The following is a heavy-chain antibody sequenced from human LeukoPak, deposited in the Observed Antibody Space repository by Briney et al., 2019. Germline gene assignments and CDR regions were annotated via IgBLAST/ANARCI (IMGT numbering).Heavy chain of an antibody. Sequence: GASVKVSCKASGYTFTGYYMHWVRQAPGQGLEWMGWINPNSGGTNYAQKFQGRVTMTRDTSISTAYMELSRLRSDDTAVYYCXXXXXXXXXXXXYXLPTYYYGMDVWGQGTTVTVSS. CDR3: XXXXXXXXXXXXYXLPTYYYGMDV. CDR2: INPNSGGT. V-gene: IGHV1-2*02. J-gene: IGHJ6*02. CDR1: GYTFTGYY.